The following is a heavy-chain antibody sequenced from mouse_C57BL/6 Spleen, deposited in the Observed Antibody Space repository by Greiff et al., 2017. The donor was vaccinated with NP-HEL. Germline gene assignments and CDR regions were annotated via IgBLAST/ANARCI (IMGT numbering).Heavy chain of an antibody. V-gene: IGHV1-80*01. CDR1: GYAFSSYW. D-gene: IGHD2-5*01. J-gene: IGHJ2*01. CDR2: IYPGDGDT. CDR3: ERWAYSNYFDD. Sequence: VQLVESGAELVKPGASVKISCKASGYAFSSYWMNWVKQRPGKGLEWIGQIYPGDGDTNYNGKFKGKATLTADKSSSTAYMQLSSLTSEDSAVYCCERWAYSNYFDDWGQGTTLTVSS.